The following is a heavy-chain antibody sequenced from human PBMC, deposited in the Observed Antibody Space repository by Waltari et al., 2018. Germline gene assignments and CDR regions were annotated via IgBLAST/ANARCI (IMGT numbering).Heavy chain of an antibody. V-gene: IGHV4-39*07. D-gene: IGHD2-2*01. CDR1: GGSISSSSYY. Sequence: QPQLQESGPGLVKPSETLSLTCTVSGGSISSSSYYWGWIRQPPGKGLEWIGSIYYSGSTYYNPSLKSRVTISVDTSKNQFSLKLSSVTAADTAVYYCARGDAEGAFDIWGQGTMVTVSS. CDR2: IYYSGST. CDR3: ARGDAEGAFDI. J-gene: IGHJ3*02.